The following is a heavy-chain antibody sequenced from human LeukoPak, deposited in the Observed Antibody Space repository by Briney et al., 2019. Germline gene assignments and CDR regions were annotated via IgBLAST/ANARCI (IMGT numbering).Heavy chain of an antibody. CDR3: AKDYDFWSGYYTGYPFDY. Sequence: GGSLRLSCAASGFTFSSYAMSWVRQAPGKGLEWVSAISGSGGSTYYADSVKGRFTISRDNSKNTLYLQMNSLRVEDTAVYYCAKDYDFWSGYYTGYPFDYWGQGTLDTVSS. D-gene: IGHD3-3*01. J-gene: IGHJ4*02. CDR2: ISGSGGST. V-gene: IGHV3-23*01. CDR1: GFTFSSYA.